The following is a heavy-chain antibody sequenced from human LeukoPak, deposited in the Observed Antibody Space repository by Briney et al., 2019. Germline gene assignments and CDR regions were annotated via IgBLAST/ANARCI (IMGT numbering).Heavy chain of an antibody. CDR3: AKDRYGSGNNYLDA. CDR1: GFTFRSYA. D-gene: IGHD3-10*01. Sequence: GGSLRLSCAASGFTFRSYAMSWVRQGSGRGLEGVSAISGRGGSTYYADSVKGRFTISRDNYKNTLYLQINSVGPEDTAVYYCAKDRYGSGNNYLDAWGQGTLVTVSS. CDR2: ISGRGGST. V-gene: IGHV3-23*01. J-gene: IGHJ4*02.